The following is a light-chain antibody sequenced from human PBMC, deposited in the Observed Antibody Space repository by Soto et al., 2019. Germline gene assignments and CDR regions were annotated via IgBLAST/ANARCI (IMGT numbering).Light chain of an antibody. V-gene: IGLV3-21*04. CDR2: YDS. Sequence: SYELTQTPSLSVAPEKTASITCGGDNIGSQSVHWYQHKPGQAPILVMRYDSDRPSGIPERFSGSNSGNTATLTISRVEAQGEADYYSQLWDSSSDRPVFGGGTKLTVL. J-gene: IGLJ3*02. CDR1: NIGSQS. CDR3: QLWDSSSDRPV.